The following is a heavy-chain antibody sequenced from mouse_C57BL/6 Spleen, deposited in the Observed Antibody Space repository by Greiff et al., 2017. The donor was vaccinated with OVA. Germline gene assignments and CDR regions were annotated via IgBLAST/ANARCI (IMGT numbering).Heavy chain of an antibody. CDR2: IWSGGST. V-gene: IGHV2-2*01. CDR3: ARPMVTTGGYAMDY. Sequence: VQLVESGPGLVQPSQSLSITCTVSGFSLTSYGVHWVRQSPGKGLEWLGVIWSGGSTDYNAAFISRLSISKDNSKSQVFFKMNSLQADDTAIYYCARPMVTTGGYAMDYWGQGTSVTVSS. J-gene: IGHJ4*01. CDR1: GFSLTSYG. D-gene: IGHD2-2*01.